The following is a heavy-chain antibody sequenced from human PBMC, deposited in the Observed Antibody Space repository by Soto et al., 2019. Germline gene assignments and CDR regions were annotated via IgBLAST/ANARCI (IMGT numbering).Heavy chain of an antibody. CDR2: IIPILGIA. CDR1: GCTFSSYT. CDR3: ARGSYDYGSGSYFKGNYYYYYYMDV. D-gene: IGHD3-10*01. Sequence: SVKVSCKASGCTFSSYTISWVRQAPGQGLEWMGRIIPILGIANYAQKFQGRVTITADKSTSTAYMELSSLRSEDTAVYYCARGSYDYGSGSYFKGNYYYYYYMDVWGKGTTVTVS. J-gene: IGHJ6*03. V-gene: IGHV1-69*02.